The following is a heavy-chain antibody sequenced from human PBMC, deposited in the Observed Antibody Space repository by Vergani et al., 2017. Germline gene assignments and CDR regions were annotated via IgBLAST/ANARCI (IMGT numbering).Heavy chain of an antibody. V-gene: IGHV4-31*03. D-gene: IGHD5-18*01. CDR3: ARAPGYSYGHYYYGMDV. J-gene: IGHJ6*02. CDR2: IYYSGST. Sequence: QVQLQESGPGLVKPSQTLSLTCTVSGGSISSGGYYWSWIRQHPGKGLEWIVDIYYSGSTYYNPSLKSRVTISVDTSKNQFSLKLSSVTAADTAVYYWARAPGYSYGHYYYGMDVWGQGTTVTVSS. CDR1: GGSISSGGYY.